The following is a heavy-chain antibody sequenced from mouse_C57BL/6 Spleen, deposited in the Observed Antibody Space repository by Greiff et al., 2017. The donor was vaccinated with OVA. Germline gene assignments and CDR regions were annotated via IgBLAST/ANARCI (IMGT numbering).Heavy chain of an antibody. CDR2: INPGSGGT. CDR1: GYAFTNYL. Sequence: QVHVKQSGAELVRPGTSVKVSCKASGYAFTNYLIEWVKQRPGQGLEWIGVINPGSGGTNYNEKFKGKATLTADKSSSTAYMQLSSLTSEDSAVYFCARREVDSSGYSYYFDYWGQGTTLTVSS. V-gene: IGHV1-54*01. J-gene: IGHJ2*01. CDR3: ARREVDSSGYSYYFDY. D-gene: IGHD3-2*02.